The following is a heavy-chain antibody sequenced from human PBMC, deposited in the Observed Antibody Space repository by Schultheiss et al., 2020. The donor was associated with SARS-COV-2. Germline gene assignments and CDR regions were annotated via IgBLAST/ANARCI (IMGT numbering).Heavy chain of an antibody. CDR2: ISSSSSSK. D-gene: IGHD3-10*01. V-gene: IGHV3-48*01. J-gene: IGHJ4*02. Sequence: GGSLRLSCAASGFTFSSYGMHWVRQAPGKGLEWVTLISSSSSSKYYADSVKGRFTISRDNAKNSLYLQMNSLRADDTAMYYCARGQYGSGGYSVFDYWGQGTPVTVSS. CDR3: ARGQYGSGGYSVFDY. CDR1: GFTFSSYG.